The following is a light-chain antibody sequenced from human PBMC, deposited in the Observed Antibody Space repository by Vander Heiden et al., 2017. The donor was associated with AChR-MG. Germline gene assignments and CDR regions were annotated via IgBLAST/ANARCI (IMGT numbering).Light chain of an antibody. Sequence: DSQMTQSPPSLSASVGDRVTITCQASQDIANYLNWYQQKPGKAPKLLIYDVFNLEIGVPSKFSGSGSETDFTFTISSLQPEDIATYYCQYEDNFPVTFGGTTKVDIK. CDR1: QDIANY. CDR3: QYEDNFPVT. CDR2: DVF. J-gene: IGKJ4*01. V-gene: IGKV1-33*01.